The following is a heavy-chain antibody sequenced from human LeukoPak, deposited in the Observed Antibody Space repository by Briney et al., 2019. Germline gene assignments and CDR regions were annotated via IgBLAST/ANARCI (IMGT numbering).Heavy chain of an antibody. J-gene: IGHJ4*02. V-gene: IGHV3-48*02. CDR3: ARAIGYFDS. D-gene: IGHD1-26*01. Sequence: GGSLRLSCAASGFTFGTYAMNWVRQAPGKGLEWLSYITSSSGTIYYADSVTGRFTIYRDNAKNSLYLQMNSLRQEDTAVYYCARAIGYFDSWGQGTLVTVSS. CDR1: GFTFGTYA. CDR2: ITSSSGTI.